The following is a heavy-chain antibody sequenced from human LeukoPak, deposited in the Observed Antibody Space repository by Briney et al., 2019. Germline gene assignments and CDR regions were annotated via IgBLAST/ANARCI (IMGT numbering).Heavy chain of an antibody. CDR2: IGTASDT. CDR1: GFTFSSFD. V-gene: IGHV3-13*01. CDR3: ARGPPRGKYYYMDV. Sequence: GGSLRLSCAASGFTFSSFDMHWVRQPTGQGLEWVSTIGTASDTYYPGSVDGRFTLSRDNAKNSLYLQMNSLTAGDTAVYYCARGPPRGKYYYMDVWGKGTTVTVSS. D-gene: IGHD1-1*01. J-gene: IGHJ6*03.